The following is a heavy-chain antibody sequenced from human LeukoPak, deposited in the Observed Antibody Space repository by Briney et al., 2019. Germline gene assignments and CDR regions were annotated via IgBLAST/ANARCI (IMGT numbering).Heavy chain of an antibody. J-gene: IGHJ4*02. V-gene: IGHV4-59*10. CDR2: IFGDGSA. CDR3: ARIYPALFDN. Sequence: SETLSLTCAIYGGSFSGYYWNWIRQPAGKGLEWIGRIFGDGSANYNPSLKSRVTMSVDTSKNQFSLKLISLTAADTAVYYCARIYPALFDNWGQGTLVTVSS. D-gene: IGHD3-16*02. CDR1: GGSFSGYY.